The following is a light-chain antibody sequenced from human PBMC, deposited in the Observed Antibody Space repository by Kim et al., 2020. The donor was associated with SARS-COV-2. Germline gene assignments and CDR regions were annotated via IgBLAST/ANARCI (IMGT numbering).Light chain of an antibody. CDR2: DVF. V-gene: IGLV2-11*01. J-gene: IGLJ2*01. CDR1: SRDVGGHNY. CDR3: SSYAGGYNLV. Sequence: QSALTQPRSVSGSPGQSVTISCSGTSRDVGGHNYVSWYQQLPGKAPKLIIYDVFNRPSGVPERFSGSKSGNTASLTISGLQAEDEADYHCSSYAGGYNLVFGGGTQLTVL.